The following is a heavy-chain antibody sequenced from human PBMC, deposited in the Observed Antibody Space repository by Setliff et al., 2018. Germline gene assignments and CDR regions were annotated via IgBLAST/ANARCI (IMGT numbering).Heavy chain of an antibody. V-gene: IGHV1-18*01. CDR2: ISTYNGHT. D-gene: IGHD6-13*01. Sequence: ASVKVSCKATGYTLSRHYMHPAETSYGLSWVRQAPGQGLEWMGWISTYNGHTNYAQRFQGRVTMTRDTSTSTFYMEVNILRSDDTAVYYCARGGMAAANRKGVFEYWGQGTLVTVSS. CDR3: ARGGMAAANRKGVFEY. CDR1: GYTLSRHYMHPAETSYG. J-gene: IGHJ4*02.